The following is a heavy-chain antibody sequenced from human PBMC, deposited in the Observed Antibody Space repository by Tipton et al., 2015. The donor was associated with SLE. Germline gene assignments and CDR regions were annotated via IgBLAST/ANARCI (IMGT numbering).Heavy chain of an antibody. CDR1: GGSISSYY. Sequence: LRLSCTVSGGSISSYYWSWIRQPPGKGLEWIGYIYYSGSTNYNPSLKSRVTISVDTSKNQFSLKLSSVTAADTAVYYCARVADYYGSGHYYYMDAWGKGTTVTVSS. J-gene: IGHJ6*03. CDR3: ARVADYYGSGHYYYMDA. CDR2: IYYSGST. V-gene: IGHV4-59*01. D-gene: IGHD3-10*01.